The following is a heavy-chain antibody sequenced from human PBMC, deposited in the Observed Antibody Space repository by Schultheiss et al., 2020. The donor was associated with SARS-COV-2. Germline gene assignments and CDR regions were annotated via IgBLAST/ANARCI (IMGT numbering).Heavy chain of an antibody. J-gene: IGHJ4*02. CDR1: GFTFSRYA. CDR2: TSGGGETT. Sequence: GGSLRLSCAASGFTFSRYAMTWVRQAPGKGLEWVSSTSGGGETTYYADSVKDRFTLSRDNSKNTLYLQMNSLRAEDTAVYYCARDPGIAAAGTFDYWGQGTLVTVSS. D-gene: IGHD6-13*01. V-gene: IGHV3-23*01. CDR3: ARDPGIAAAGTFDY.